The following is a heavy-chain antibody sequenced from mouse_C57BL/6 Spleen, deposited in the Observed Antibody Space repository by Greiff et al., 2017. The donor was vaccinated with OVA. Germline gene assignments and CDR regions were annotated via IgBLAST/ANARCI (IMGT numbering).Heavy chain of an antibody. CDR1: GYTFTSYW. J-gene: IGHJ2*01. V-gene: IGHV1-62-3*01. Sequence: VQLQQPGAELVKPGASVKLSCKASGYTFTSYWMHWVKQRPGRGLEWIGRIDPNSGGTSYNQKFKGKATLTVDKSSSTAYMELRSLTSEDSAVYYCARHTTVVPFDYWGQGTTLTVSS. CDR3: ARHTTVVPFDY. D-gene: IGHD1-1*01. CDR2: IDPNSGGT.